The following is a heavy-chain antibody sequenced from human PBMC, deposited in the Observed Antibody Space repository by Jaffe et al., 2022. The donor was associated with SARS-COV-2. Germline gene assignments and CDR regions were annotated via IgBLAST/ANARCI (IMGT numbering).Heavy chain of an antibody. CDR1: GGSISSSSYY. CDR3: ARRGPLPAAPIGWFDP. V-gene: IGHV4-39*01. Sequence: QLQLQESGPGLVKPSETLSLTCTVSGGSISSSSYYWGWIRQPPGKGLEWIGSIYYSGSTYYNPSLKSRVTISVDTSKNQFSLKLSSVTAADTAVYYCARRGPLPAAPIGWFDPWGQGTLVTVSS. CDR2: IYYSGST. D-gene: IGHD2-2*01. J-gene: IGHJ5*02.